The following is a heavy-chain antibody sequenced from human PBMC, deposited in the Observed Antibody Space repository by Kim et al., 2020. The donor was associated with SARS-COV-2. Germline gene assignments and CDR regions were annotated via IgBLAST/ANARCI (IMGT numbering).Heavy chain of an antibody. CDR3: AKSVGAARWYFDL. Sequence: YADAVKGPFTIPENNTQNTLYLKRHSLRAEDTAVYYCAKSVGAARWYFDLWGRGTLVTVSS. V-gene: IGHV3-23*01. J-gene: IGHJ2*01. D-gene: IGHD3-16*01.